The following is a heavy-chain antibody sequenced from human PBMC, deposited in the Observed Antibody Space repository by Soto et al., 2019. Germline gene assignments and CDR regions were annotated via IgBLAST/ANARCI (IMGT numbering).Heavy chain of an antibody. CDR3: ARVWGYAFDF. J-gene: IGHJ3*01. CDR1: GGSISSYY. V-gene: IGHV4-59*08. CDR2: IYYSGST. Sequence: QVQLQESGPGLVKPSETLSLTCTVSGGSISSYYWSWIRQPPGKGLEWIGYIYYSGSTNYNPSLKSRVTISVDTSKNHFSLKRSSVTAADTAGYYCARVWGYAFDFWGQGTMVTVSS. D-gene: IGHD7-27*01.